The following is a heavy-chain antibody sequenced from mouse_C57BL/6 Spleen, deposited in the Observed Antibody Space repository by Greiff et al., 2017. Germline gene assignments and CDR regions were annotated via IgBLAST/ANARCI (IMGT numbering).Heavy chain of an antibody. CDR1: GYTFTSYW. Sequence: QVQLQQPGAELVKPGASVKLSCKASGYTFTSYWMHWVKQRPGQGLEWIGMIHPNSGSTNYNEKFKSKDTLTVDKSSSTAYMQLSSLTSEDSAVYYCARDYGDAMDYWGQGTSVTVSS. D-gene: IGHD1-1*01. CDR3: ARDYGDAMDY. V-gene: IGHV1-64*01. CDR2: IHPNSGST. J-gene: IGHJ4*01.